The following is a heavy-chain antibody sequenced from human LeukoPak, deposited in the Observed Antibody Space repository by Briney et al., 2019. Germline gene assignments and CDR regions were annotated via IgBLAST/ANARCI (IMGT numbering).Heavy chain of an antibody. V-gene: IGHV3-7*01. Sequence: PGGSLRLSCAASGFPFSTYWMSWVRQAPGNGLEWVATIKQDGSEKYYVDSVKGRFTISRDNAENSLYLQMDSLRAEDTAVYYCARDQLKDGSNQFRPFDFWGQGTLVTASS. CDR3: ARDQLKDGSNQFRPFDF. D-gene: IGHD2-15*01. CDR1: GFPFSTYW. J-gene: IGHJ4*02. CDR2: IKQDGSEK.